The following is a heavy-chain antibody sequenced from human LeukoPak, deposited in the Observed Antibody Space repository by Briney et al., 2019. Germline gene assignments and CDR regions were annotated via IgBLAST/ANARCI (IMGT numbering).Heavy chain of an antibody. V-gene: IGHV3-23*01. Sequence: GGSLRLSCAASGFTFSSYAMSWVRQAPGKGLEWVSAISGSGGSTYYADSVKGRFTISRDNSKNTLYLQMDSLRAEDTAVYYCAKDRCSSSLLPYYFDYWGQGTLVTVSS. CDR1: GFTFSSYA. CDR3: AKDRCSSSLLPYYFDY. J-gene: IGHJ4*02. CDR2: ISGSGGST. D-gene: IGHD6-13*01.